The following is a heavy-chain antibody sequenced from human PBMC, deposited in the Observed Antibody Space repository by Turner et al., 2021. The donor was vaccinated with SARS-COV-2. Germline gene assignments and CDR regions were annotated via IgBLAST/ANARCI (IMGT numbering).Heavy chain of an antibody. V-gene: IGHV3-20*01. J-gene: IGHJ4*02. CDR3: ARGTGAADY. D-gene: IGHD7-27*01. Sequence: GYADSVKDRFTISRDNAKNFLYLQVNSLRAEDTALYHCARGTGAADYWGQGTLVTVSS.